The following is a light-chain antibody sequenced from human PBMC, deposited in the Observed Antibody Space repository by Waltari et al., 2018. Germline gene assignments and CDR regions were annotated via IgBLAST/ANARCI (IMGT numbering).Light chain of an antibody. CDR3: QHYHSLPYP. CDR2: DAS. CDR1: QDITTS. V-gene: IGKV1-33*01. Sequence: DIQLTQSPSSLSAAVGDTVTLTCQATQDITTSLSWFQQKPGKAPQLLIHDASSLQAGVPSRFSGTGSGTAFSFTITSLQPEDSATYYCQHYHSLPYPFGRGPKLQIK. J-gene: IGKJ2*01.